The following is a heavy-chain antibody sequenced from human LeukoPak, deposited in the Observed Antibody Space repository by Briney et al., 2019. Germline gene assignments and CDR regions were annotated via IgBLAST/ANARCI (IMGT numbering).Heavy chain of an antibody. J-gene: IGHJ4*02. V-gene: IGHV3-7*01. CDR1: GFTFSSYW. D-gene: IGHD5-12*01. Sequence: GGSLRLSCAASGFTFSSYWMSWVRQAPGKGLEWVANIKQDGSEKYYVDSVKGRLTISRDNAKNSLDLQMNSLRAEDTCVYYCARAGGSGYDDYWGQGTLVTVSS. CDR2: IKQDGSEK. CDR3: ARAGGSGYDDY.